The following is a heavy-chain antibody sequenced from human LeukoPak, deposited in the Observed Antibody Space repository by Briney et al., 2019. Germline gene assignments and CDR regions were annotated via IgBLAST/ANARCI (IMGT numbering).Heavy chain of an antibody. D-gene: IGHD1-26*01. CDR1: GYTFTSYG. V-gene: IGHV1-18*01. Sequence: ASVKVSCKASGYTFTSYGISWVRQAPGQGLEWMGWISAYNGNTNYAQKLQGRVTMTTDTSTSTAYMELRSLRSDDTAVYYCARGQVGASPYYRKYYFDYWGQGTLVTVSS. CDR2: ISAYNGNT. CDR3: ARGQVGASPYYRKYYFDY. J-gene: IGHJ4*02.